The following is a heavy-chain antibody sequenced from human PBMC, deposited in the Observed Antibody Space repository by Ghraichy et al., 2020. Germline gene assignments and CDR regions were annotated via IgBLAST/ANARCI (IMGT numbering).Heavy chain of an antibody. D-gene: IGHD4-17*01. V-gene: IGHV3-64*01. CDR2: ITSSGGST. J-gene: IGHJ3*02. CDR1: GFTFSSYS. CDR3: ASLPKRDYADRVGFDI. Sequence: GGSLRLSCAASGFTFSSYSMHWVRQAPGKGLEFVSGITSSGGSTSYANSVKGRFTISRDNSKNTLYLQMDSLRADDMAVYYCASLPKRDYADRVGFDIWGQGTMVTVSS.